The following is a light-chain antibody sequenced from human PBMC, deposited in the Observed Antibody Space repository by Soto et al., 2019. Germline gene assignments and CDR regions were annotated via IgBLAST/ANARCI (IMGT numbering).Light chain of an antibody. V-gene: IGLV2-14*01. J-gene: IGLJ2*01. Sequence: QSALTQPASVSGSPGQSITIPCTGTSSDIGTYNYVSWYQQHPGKAPKLMIYGVTNRPSGVSTRFSGSKSGHTASLTISGLQTEDEADYYCSSYTSSGAFVLFGGGTKLTVL. CDR3: SSYTSSGAFVL. CDR1: SSDIGTYNY. CDR2: GVT.